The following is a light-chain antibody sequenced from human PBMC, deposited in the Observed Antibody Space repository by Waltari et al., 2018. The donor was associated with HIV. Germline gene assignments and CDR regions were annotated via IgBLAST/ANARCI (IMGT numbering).Light chain of an antibody. CDR3: QQDYNLPGT. V-gene: IGKV3D-7*01. CDR1: DRIDFTF. J-gene: IGKJ1*01. CDR2: GAS. Sequence: VLTQSPATLSLSPGETATLSCRAGDRIDFTFLSWYQQKPGQAPRLLIYGASTRVSGIPPRFSGSGSGTVFTLTISSLYPEDFAVYYCQQDYNLPGTFGQGTSVEIK.